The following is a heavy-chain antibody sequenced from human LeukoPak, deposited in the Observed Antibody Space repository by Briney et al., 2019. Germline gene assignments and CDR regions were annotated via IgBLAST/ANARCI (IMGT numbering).Heavy chain of an antibody. J-gene: IGHJ4*02. Sequence: GGSLRLSCAGSGFTFRDYAMTWVRQAPGKRLEWVSGISGSGLSTYYTDSVKGRFTISRDNSKNTLYMQMNSLRAEDTALYYCANQYSYGLFDSWGQGTLVTVSS. CDR1: GFTFRDYA. D-gene: IGHD5-18*01. V-gene: IGHV3-23*01. CDR2: ISGSGLST. CDR3: ANQYSYGLFDS.